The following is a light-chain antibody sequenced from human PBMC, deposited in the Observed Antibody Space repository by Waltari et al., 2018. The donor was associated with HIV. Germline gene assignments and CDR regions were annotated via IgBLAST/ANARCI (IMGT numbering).Light chain of an antibody. J-gene: IGKJ1*01. CDR3: QQYDSYSWT. V-gene: IGKV1-5*03. CDR1: QSISNW. CDR2: RAS. Sequence: DIQMTQSPSTLSASVGDRVTITCRASQSISNWLAWYQQKPGKAPKLLIYRASTLESGVPSRFSGSGSETEFTLTISRLQPDDFATYYCQQYDSYSWTFGQGTKVEI.